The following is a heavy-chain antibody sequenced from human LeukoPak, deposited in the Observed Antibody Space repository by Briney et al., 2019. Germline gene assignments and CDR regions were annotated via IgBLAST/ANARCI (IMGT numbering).Heavy chain of an antibody. J-gene: IGHJ6*02. CDR1: GGSISNYY. CDR3: ARDKYYGSGSYYNLGDYYYGMDV. D-gene: IGHD3-10*01. Sequence: SETLSLTCTVSGGSISNYYWSWIRQPPGKGLEWIGYIYYSGSTNYNPSLKSRVTISVDTSKNQFSLKLSSVTAADTAVYYCARDKYYGSGSYYNLGDYYYGMDVWGQGTTVTVSS. V-gene: IGHV4-59*01. CDR2: IYYSGST.